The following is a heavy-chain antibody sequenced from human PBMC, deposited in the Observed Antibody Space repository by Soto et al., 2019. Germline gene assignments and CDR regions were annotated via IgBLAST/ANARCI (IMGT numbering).Heavy chain of an antibody. J-gene: IGHJ5*02. V-gene: IGHV3-15*05. D-gene: IGHD4-17*01. CDR2: IKSKDDGGTT. Sequence: EVQLVESGGGLVKPGGSLRLSCAASGFTSGFSFTKTWMNWVRQAPGEGLEWVGHIKSKDDGGTTEYAAPVKGRFTISRDDSKSTLYLEMNSLKAEDTAVYYCTTACGDYRPVDPWGQGTLVTVSS. CDR1: GFSFTKTW. CDR3: TTACGDYRPVDP.